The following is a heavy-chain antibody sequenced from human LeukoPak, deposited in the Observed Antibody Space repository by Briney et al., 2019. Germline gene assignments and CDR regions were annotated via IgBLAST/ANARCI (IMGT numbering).Heavy chain of an antibody. CDR2: IITIFGTA. CDR3: ASGNSRYYFDY. CDR1: RGTFSSDA. D-gene: IGHD5-18*01. Sequence: GASVKSSCKASRGTFSSDAISWVRQAPGQGLDWLEGIITIFGTADYAQKFQGRVTITADKSTSTAYTELCRLRSEDTAVYYCASGNSRYYFDYWGEGTLVPVPS. V-gene: IGHV1-69*06. J-gene: IGHJ4*02.